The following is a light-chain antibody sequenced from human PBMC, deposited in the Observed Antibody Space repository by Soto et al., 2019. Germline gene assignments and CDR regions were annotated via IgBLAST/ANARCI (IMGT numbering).Light chain of an antibody. CDR2: AAS. J-gene: IGKJ1*01. V-gene: IGKV1-39*01. CDR1: QTIERY. CDR3: QQTSGPPRT. Sequence: DIQMPQSPSSLSAAVGDRVTIPCRASQTIERYLNWYQQRPGKPPTLLIFAASNLEDGVPQRFTASGSGTDFTLTISGLQPEDFATYYCQQTSGPPRTFGQGTKVEVK.